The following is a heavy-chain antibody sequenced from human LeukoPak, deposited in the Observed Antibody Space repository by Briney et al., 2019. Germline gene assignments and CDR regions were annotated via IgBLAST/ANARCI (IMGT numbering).Heavy chain of an antibody. CDR3: ARDWNRYAY. CDR2: IYTSGSI. CDR1: GGLISSGSSY. J-gene: IGHJ4*02. D-gene: IGHD3-16*01. Sequence: SETLSLTCTVSGGLISSGSSYWSWIRQPAGKGLEWIGRIYTSGSIDYNPSLKSRVSFSVDTSKNQFSLKLSSVTAADTAVYYCARDWNRYAYRGQGTLVTVSS. V-gene: IGHV4-61*02.